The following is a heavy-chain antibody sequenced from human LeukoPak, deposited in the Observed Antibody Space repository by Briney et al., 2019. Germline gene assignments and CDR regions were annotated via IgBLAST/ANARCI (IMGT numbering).Heavy chain of an antibody. CDR1: GGSFSGYY. V-gene: IGHV4-34*01. CDR2: INHSGST. Sequence: PSETLSLTCAVYGGSFSGYYWSWIRQPPGKGLEWIGEINHSGSTNYNPSLKSRVTISVDTSKNQFSLKLSSVTAADTAVYYCARSPYGDYEKYYFDYWGQGTLGTLSS. J-gene: IGHJ4*02. D-gene: IGHD4-17*01. CDR3: ARSPYGDYEKYYFDY.